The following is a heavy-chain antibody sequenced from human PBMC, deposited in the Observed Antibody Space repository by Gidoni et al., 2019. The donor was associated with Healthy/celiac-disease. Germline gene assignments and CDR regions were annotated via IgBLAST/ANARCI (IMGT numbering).Heavy chain of an antibody. CDR3: AKGKGSVSDTCFDY. CDR1: GFPFDDYA. V-gene: IGHV3-9*01. J-gene: IGHJ4*02. Sequence: EVQLVASGGGLVQPGRSLRLPCPASGFPFDDYAMHWVRQAPGEGLEWVSGNSWNSGSIGYADSVKGRFTISRDNAKNSLYLQMNSLRAEYTALYYCAKGKGSVSDTCFDYWGQGTLVTVSS. D-gene: IGHD2-8*01. CDR2: NSWNSGSI.